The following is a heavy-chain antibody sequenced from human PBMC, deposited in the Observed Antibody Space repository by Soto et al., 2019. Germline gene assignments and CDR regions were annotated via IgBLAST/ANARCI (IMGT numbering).Heavy chain of an antibody. Sequence: EVQLVESGGGFVKPGGSLRLSCAASGFSFTDAWMNCVRQAPGKGLEWVGRILSKSRGGTADFPASVKGRVSMSRDDSRNTLYLQMTSLKAEDTGVYYCTTDTPHSSSRVWGQGTLVTDSS. D-gene: IGHD2-15*01. CDR2: ILSKSRGGTA. J-gene: IGHJ4*02. CDR1: GFSFTDAW. V-gene: IGHV3-15*07. CDR3: TTDTPHSSSRV.